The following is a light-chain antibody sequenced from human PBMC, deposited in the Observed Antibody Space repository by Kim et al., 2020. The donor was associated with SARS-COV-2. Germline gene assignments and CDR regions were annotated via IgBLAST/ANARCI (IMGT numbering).Light chain of an antibody. CDR1: QGISSY. Sequence: ASPGDRVTITCRASQGISSYFAWYQQKPGKAPKLLIYAASTLQSGVPSRFSGSGSGTDFTLTISCLQSEDFATYYCQQYYSYPPTFGPGTKVAIK. J-gene: IGKJ1*01. CDR3: QQYYSYPPT. V-gene: IGKV1-8*01. CDR2: AAS.